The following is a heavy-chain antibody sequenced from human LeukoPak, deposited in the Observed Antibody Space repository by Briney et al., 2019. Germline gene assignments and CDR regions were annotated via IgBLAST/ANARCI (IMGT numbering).Heavy chain of an antibody. V-gene: IGHV3-23*01. CDR1: GFTFSSNA. Sequence: PGGSLRLSCAASGFTFSSNAMSWVRQAPGKGLESVSDIRSTGGTTAYADSVKGRFTISRDNSRNTLYLQMNSLRAEDTAVYYCARADRYGTTWYGRVDYWGQGTLVTVSS. CDR3: ARADRYGTTWYGRVDY. D-gene: IGHD6-13*01. CDR2: IRSTGGTT. J-gene: IGHJ4*02.